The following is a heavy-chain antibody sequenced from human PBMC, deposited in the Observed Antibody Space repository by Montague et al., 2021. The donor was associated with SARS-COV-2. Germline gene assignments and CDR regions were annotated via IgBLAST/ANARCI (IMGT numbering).Heavy chain of an antibody. Sequence: SLRLSCAASGFSFNNYAMHWVRQAPGKGLEWVALISYEGSITHYTDSLKGRFTISRDSSKNTLYLQMKSLRVEDTAVYYCAKEYSSSSTHYYGMDVWGQGTTVTVSS. CDR2: ISYEGSIT. J-gene: IGHJ6*02. D-gene: IGHD6-6*01. CDR3: AKEYSSSSTHYYGMDV. CDR1: GFSFNNYA. V-gene: IGHV3-30*04.